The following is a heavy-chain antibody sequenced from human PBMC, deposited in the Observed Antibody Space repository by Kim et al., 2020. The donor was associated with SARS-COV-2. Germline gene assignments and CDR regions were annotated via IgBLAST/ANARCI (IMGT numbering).Heavy chain of an antibody. J-gene: IGHJ6*02. CDR2: INQDGNKK. CDR3: ARVPKGDYYGMDV. Sequence: GGSLRLSCAASGFSFSSHWMTWVRQAPGKGLEWVANINQDGNKKSYVDSVKGRFTISRDNARNSLYLQMNSLKVEDTAVYYCARVPKGDYYGMDVWGQGTMVTVSS. CDR1: GFSFSSHW. V-gene: IGHV3-7*01.